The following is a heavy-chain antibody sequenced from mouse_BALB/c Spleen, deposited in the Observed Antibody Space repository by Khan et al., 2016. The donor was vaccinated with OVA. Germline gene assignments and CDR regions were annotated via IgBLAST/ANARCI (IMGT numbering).Heavy chain of an antibody. V-gene: IGHV2-6-7*01. Sequence: QVQLKESGPGLVAPSQSLSITCTVSGFSLTGYGVNWVRQPPGKGLEWLGMIWGDGSTDYNSALKSRLSISKDNSKRQVFLKMNSLQTDDTARYDGARAYYGNYREAMDYWGQGTSVTVSS. CDR1: GFSLTGYG. D-gene: IGHD2-10*01. J-gene: IGHJ4*01. CDR3: ARAYYGNYREAMDY. CDR2: IWGDGST.